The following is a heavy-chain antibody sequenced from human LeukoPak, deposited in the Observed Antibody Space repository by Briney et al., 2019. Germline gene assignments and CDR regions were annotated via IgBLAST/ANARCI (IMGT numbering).Heavy chain of an antibody. D-gene: IGHD3-10*02. J-gene: IGHJ3*01. CDR2: ISYDGSNK. CDR3: AKFFTGEYVRAFDV. CDR1: GFTFSSYA. Sequence: PGGSLRLSCAASGFTFSSYAMHWVRQAPGKGLEWVAVISYDGSNKYYADSVKGRFIISRDNSKNTLYLQMNSLRAEDTAVYYCAKFFTGEYVRAFDVWGQGTMVTVSS. V-gene: IGHV3-30*01.